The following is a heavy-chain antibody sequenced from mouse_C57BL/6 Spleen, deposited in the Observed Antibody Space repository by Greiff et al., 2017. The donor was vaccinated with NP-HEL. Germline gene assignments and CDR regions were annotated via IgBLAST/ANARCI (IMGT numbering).Heavy chain of an antibody. CDR3: TRFITTVVTPYAMDY. Sequence: QVHVKQSGAELVRPGASVTLSCKASGYTFTDYEMHWVKQTPVHGLEWIGAIDPETGGTAYNQKFKGKAILTADKSSSTAYMELRSLTSEDSAVYYCTRFITTVVTPYAMDYWGQGTSVTVSS. CDR1: GYTFTDYE. J-gene: IGHJ4*01. V-gene: IGHV1-15*01. CDR2: IDPETGGT. D-gene: IGHD1-1*01.